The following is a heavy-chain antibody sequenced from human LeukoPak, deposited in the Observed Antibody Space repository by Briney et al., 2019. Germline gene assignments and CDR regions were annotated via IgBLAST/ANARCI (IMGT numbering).Heavy chain of an antibody. D-gene: IGHD2-21*02. Sequence: PGGSLRLSCAASGFTFSSYGMHWVRQAPGKGLEWVAVISYDGSNKYYADSVKGRFTISRDNSKNTLYLQMNSLRAEDTAVYYCAKDGPSDCGGDCYSPHFDYWGQGTLVTVSS. CDR3: AKDGPSDCGGDCYSPHFDY. CDR1: GFTFSSYG. CDR2: ISYDGSNK. J-gene: IGHJ4*02. V-gene: IGHV3-30*18.